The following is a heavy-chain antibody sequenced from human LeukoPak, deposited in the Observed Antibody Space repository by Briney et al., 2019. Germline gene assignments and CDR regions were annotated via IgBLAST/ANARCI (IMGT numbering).Heavy chain of an antibody. V-gene: IGHV1-18*01. J-gene: IGHJ4*02. CDR1: GYTFTSYG. Sequence: ASVKVSCKASGYTFTSYGMSGVRQAPGQGLEWMGWISAYNGNTNYAQKLQGRVTMTTDTSTSTAYMELRSLRSDDTAVYYCARASDIAYSHDYWGQGTLVTVSS. CDR3: ARASDIAYSHDY. D-gene: IGHD3-3*02. CDR2: ISAYNGNT.